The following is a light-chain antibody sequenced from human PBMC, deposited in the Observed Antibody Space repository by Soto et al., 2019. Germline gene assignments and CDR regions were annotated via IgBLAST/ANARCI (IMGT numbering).Light chain of an antibody. CDR1: QSVTDNY. J-gene: IGKJ1*01. V-gene: IGKV3-20*01. CDR2: GAS. CDR3: QQYGSSGT. Sequence: IVLTQSPATLSLSPGERATLSCRASQSVTDNYLAWYQQKPGQAPRLLIYGASNRATGIPDRFSGSGSGTDFTLTISRLEPEDFAVYYCQQYGSSGTFGQGTNVDIK.